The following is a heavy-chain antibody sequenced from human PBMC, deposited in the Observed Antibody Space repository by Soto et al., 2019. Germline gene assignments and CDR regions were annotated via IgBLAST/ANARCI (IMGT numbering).Heavy chain of an antibody. V-gene: IGHV1-3*01. CDR1: GYTFTSYA. CDR2: INAGNGNT. CDR3: TKDSGYDSTD. D-gene: IGHD3-9*01. Sequence: ASVKVSCKASGYTFTSYAMQWVRQAPGQRLEWMGWINAGNGNTKYSQKFQGRVTITRDNSKNTLYLQMHSLRVEDTALYYCTKDSGYDSTDWGLGTLVTVSS. J-gene: IGHJ4*02.